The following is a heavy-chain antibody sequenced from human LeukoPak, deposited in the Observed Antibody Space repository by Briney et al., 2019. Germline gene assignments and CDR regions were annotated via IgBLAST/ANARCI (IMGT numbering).Heavy chain of an antibody. J-gene: IGHJ4*02. Sequence: GGSLRLSCAASGFTFSSYSMSWVRQAPGKGLEWVANIKQDGSEKYYVDSVKGRFTISRDNAKNSLYLQMNSLRAEDTAVYYCARAAMRVTAYWGQGTLVTVSS. V-gene: IGHV3-7*01. CDR1: GFTFSSYS. D-gene: IGHD2-21*02. CDR2: IKQDGSEK. CDR3: ARAAMRVTAY.